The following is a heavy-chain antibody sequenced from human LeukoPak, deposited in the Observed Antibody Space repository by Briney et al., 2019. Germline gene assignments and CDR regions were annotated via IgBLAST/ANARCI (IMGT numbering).Heavy chain of an antibody. J-gene: IGHJ4*02. D-gene: IGHD3-22*01. V-gene: IGHV3-9*01. CDR2: ISWNSGSI. CDR3: TTEYNFNYYDSSGYYY. CDR1: GFTFDDYA. Sequence: GGSLRLSCAASGFTFDDYAMHWVRQAPGKGLEWVSGISWNSGSIGYADSVKGRFTISRDNAKNSLYLQMNSLRAEDTAVYYCTTEYNFNYYDSSGYYYWGQGTLVTVSS.